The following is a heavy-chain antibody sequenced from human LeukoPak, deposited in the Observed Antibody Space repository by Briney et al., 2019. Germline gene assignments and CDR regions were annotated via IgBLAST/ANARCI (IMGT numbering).Heavy chain of an antibody. V-gene: IGHV1-18*04. CDR2: ISAYNGNT. CDR1: GYTLTGYY. D-gene: IGHD6-19*01. J-gene: IGHJ5*02. Sequence: GASVKVSCKASGYTLTGYYMHWVRQAPGQGLEWMGWISAYNGNTNYAQKLQGRVTMTTDTSTSTAYMELRSLRSDDTAVYYCARAYSSGWYWFDPWGQGTLVTVSS. CDR3: ARAYSSGWYWFDP.